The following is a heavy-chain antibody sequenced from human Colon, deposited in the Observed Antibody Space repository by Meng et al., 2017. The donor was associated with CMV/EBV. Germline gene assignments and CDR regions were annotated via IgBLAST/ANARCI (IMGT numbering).Heavy chain of an antibody. J-gene: IGHJ4*02. CDR1: GYTFTGYF. CDR3: ASLSGGDFDY. CDR2: INPITGGT. V-gene: IGHV1-2*02. D-gene: IGHD1-26*01. Sequence: VLLVTAWAKVKQPGASVKFSCKVSGYTFTGYFMYWVRQAPGQGLEWLGVINPITGGTNYAQKFQGRVTLTRDTSMNTAYMELSRLRSDDTAVYYCASLSGGDFDYWGQGTLVTVSS.